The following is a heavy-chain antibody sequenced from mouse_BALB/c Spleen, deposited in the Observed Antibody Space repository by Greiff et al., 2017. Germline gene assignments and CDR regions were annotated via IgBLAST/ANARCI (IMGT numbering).Heavy chain of an antibody. D-gene: IGHD1-1*01. CDR1: GFNIKDTY. CDR2: IDPANGNT. Sequence: DVKLVESGAELVKPGASVKLSCTASGFNIKDTYMHWVKQRPEQGLEWIGRIDPANGNTKYDPKFQGKATITADTSSNTAYLQLSSLTSEDTAVYYCAPYGSSDYYAMDYWGQGTSVTVSS. CDR3: APYGSSDYYAMDY. V-gene: IGHV14-3*02. J-gene: IGHJ4*01.